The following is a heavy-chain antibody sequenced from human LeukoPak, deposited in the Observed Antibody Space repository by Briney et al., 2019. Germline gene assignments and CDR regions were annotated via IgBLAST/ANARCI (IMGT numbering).Heavy chain of an antibody. V-gene: IGHV3-30*02. CDR3: AKVRYYDFWSGYPNY. CDR1: GFIFSNDA. CDR2: IWFDGSNK. D-gene: IGHD3-3*01. J-gene: IGHJ4*02. Sequence: GGSLRLSCAASGFIFSNDAMHWVRQAPGKGLEWVAFIWFDGSNKHYADSVKGRFTISRDNSEDTLYLQMNSLRAEDTAVYYCAKVRYYDFWSGYPNYWGQGTLVTVSS.